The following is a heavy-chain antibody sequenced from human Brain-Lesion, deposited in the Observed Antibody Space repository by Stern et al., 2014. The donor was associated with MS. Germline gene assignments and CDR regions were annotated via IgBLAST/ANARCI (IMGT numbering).Heavy chain of an antibody. D-gene: IGHD2-15*01. Sequence: QLQLQESGPGLVKPSETLSLTCTVAGGSVSSTSYAWAWIRQPPGKGLEWIGTIYSSGNPYYSPSLKTRLPLSLDTATNQVSLPLSSVTAADTAVYYCAGEEDIRYCSGGSCTGNWFDPWGQGTLVTVSS. CDR2: IYSSGNP. J-gene: IGHJ5*02. V-gene: IGHV4-39*01. CDR1: GGSVSSTSYA. CDR3: AGEEDIRYCSGGSCTGNWFDP.